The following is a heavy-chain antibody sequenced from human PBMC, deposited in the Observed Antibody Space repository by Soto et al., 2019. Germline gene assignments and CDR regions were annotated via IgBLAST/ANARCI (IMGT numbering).Heavy chain of an antibody. J-gene: IGHJ2*01. D-gene: IGHD5-18*01. CDR2: IYYSGST. CDR3: AIHGLPPTMDWYFDL. V-gene: IGHV4-39*01. Sequence: QLQLQESGPGLVKPSETLSLTCTVSGGSISSSSYYWGWIRQPPGKGLEWIGSIYYSGSTYYNPSLKSRVTISVDPSKNQFSRKLSSVTAADTAVYYCAIHGLPPTMDWYFDLWGRGTLVTVSS. CDR1: GGSISSSSYY.